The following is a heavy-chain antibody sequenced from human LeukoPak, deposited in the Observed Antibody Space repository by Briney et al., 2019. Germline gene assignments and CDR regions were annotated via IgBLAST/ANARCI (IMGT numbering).Heavy chain of an antibody. V-gene: IGHV4-39*02. J-gene: IGHJ4*02. CDR1: GGSITNGSFY. Sequence: SETLSLTCTVSGGSITNGSFYWGWIRQPPGKGLEWIGQIYYSGNTYYSPSLQSRVTLSVDTSKNQFSLKLRSVTAADTAVYYCAKVGAYGDYARHDYWGQGTLVTVSS. CDR3: AKVGAYGDYARHDY. D-gene: IGHD4-17*01. CDR2: IYYSGNT.